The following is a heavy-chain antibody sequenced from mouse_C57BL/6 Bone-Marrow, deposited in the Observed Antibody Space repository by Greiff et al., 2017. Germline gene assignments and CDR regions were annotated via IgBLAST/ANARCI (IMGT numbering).Heavy chain of an antibody. CDR1: GFTFTDYG. J-gene: IGHJ2*01. V-gene: IGHV5-17*01. Sequence: EVHLLQPGAGLVKPGGSLTLSCAASGFTFTDYGMHWVHQAPGKGLEWVAYIRTASSTIYYADTVKGRFTFSRDNAKNTLFLQMNSLRSEDTAMYYCARRGVLDYWGQGTTLTVSS. CDR3: ARRGVLDY. CDR2: IRTASSTI.